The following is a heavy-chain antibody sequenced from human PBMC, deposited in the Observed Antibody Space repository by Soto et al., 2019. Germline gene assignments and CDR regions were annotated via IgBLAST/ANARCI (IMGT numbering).Heavy chain of an antibody. CDR3: ARPRAGSYRLDYYGMDV. V-gene: IGHV5-51*01. CDR1: EYSFTNYW. Sequence: GESLKISCKGSEYSFTNYWIAWVRQMPGKGLEWMGIIYPGDSDARYSPSFQGQVTISAAKSISTAYLQWSGLKASDTAMYYCARPRAGSYRLDYYGMDVWGQGTRVTVSS. D-gene: IGHD3-16*02. J-gene: IGHJ6*02. CDR2: IYPGDSDA.